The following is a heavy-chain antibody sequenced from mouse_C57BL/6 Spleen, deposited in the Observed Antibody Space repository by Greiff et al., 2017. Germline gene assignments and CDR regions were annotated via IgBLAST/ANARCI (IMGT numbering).Heavy chain of an antibody. V-gene: IGHV1-4*01. CDR3: ARDYGNYAMYY. CDR1: GYTFTSYT. Sequence: QVQLQQSGAELARPGASVKMSCKASGYTFTSYTMHWVKQRPGQGLEWIGYINPSSGYTKYNQKFKDKATLTADKSSSTSYMQLSSLTSEDSAVYYCARDYGNYAMYYWGQGTSVTVSS. J-gene: IGHJ4*01. CDR2: INPSSGYT. D-gene: IGHD2-1*01.